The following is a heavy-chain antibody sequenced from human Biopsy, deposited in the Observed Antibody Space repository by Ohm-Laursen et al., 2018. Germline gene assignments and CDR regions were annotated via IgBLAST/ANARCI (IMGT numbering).Heavy chain of an antibody. J-gene: IGHJ5*01. CDR2: ISASSSYI. D-gene: IGHD3-10*01. Sequence: SLRLSCAASGVTRSGYGMNWVRQAPGKGLEWVSSISASSSYIYYADSVKGRFTVSRDNTKNTLYLQMNSLRAADTAIYFCATELLPPGVGGPWLDSWGQGTPVTVSS. CDR1: GVTRSGYG. V-gene: IGHV3-21*06. CDR3: ATELLPPGVGGPWLDS.